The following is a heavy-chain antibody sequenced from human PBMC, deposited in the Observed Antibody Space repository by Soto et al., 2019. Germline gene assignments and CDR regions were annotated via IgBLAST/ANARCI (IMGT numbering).Heavy chain of an antibody. Sequence: GGSMRLSCAASGFTFSSYAMHWVRQAPGKGLEWVAVISYDGSNKYYADSVKGRFTISRDNSKNTLYLQMNSLRAEDTAVYYCARVHDSSGCKYYLGKGTLVTSPQ. J-gene: IGHJ4*02. CDR2: ISYDGSNK. CDR3: ARVHDSSGCKYY. V-gene: IGHV3-30-3*01. CDR1: GFTFSSYA. D-gene: IGHD3-22*01.